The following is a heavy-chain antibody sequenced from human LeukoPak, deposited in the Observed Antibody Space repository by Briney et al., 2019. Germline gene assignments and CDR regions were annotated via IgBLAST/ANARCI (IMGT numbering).Heavy chain of an antibody. CDR3: ASRGNDFWSGYYMDV. CDR2: INPNSGGT. Sequence: GASVKASCKASGYTFTGYYMHWVRQAPGQGLEWMGWINPNSGGTNYAQKFQGRVTMTRDTSISTAYMELSRLRSDDTAVYYCASRGNDFWSGYYMDVWGKGTTVTVSS. V-gene: IGHV1-2*02. D-gene: IGHD3-3*01. CDR1: GYTFTGYY. J-gene: IGHJ6*03.